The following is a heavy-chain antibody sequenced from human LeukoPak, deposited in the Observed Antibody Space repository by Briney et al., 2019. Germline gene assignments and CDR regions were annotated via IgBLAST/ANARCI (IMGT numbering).Heavy chain of an antibody. Sequence: PGGSLRLSCAAFRFTFSTYWMTWVRQAPGKGLEWVANIRHDGSETYYVDSLRGRFTISRDNAKNLVYLQMSSLRAEDTAIYYCARDETYDYESNGYLDFWGQGTVVTVSS. D-gene: IGHD3-22*01. CDR1: RFTFSTYW. V-gene: IGHV3-7*01. CDR2: IRHDGSET. CDR3: ARDETYDYESNGYLDF. J-gene: IGHJ4*02.